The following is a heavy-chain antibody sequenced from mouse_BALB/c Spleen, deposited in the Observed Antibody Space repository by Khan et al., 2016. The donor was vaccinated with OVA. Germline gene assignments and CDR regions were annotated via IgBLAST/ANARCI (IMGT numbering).Heavy chain of an antibody. V-gene: IGHV1S41*01. J-gene: IGHJ4*01. CDR1: GYTFTSYW. D-gene: IGHD1-1*01. CDR3: ASSNYYGSGLYAMDY. CDR2: IGPGSGSS. Sequence: DLVKPGASVKLSCKVSGYTFTSYWINWIKQRPGQGLEWIGQIGPGSGSSYYNEMFKGKAILSVEASSRTGYIQLSSLSSEDSAVYFWASSNYYGSGLYAMDYWGQGASVTVSS.